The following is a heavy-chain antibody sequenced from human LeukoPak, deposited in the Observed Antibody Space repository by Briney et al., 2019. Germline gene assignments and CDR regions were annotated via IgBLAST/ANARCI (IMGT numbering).Heavy chain of an antibody. D-gene: IGHD3-9*01. J-gene: IGHJ4*02. CDR2: ITGSGGNT. CDR1: GFTFSNYA. Sequence: GGSVRLSCAASGFTFSNYAMSWVRQAPWKGLEWVSAITGSGGNTYYADSVKGRFTISRDNSKNTLYLQMNSLRDEDTAVYYCAKWGAFDVLTGYYVPDFWGQGTLVTVSS. CDR3: AKWGAFDVLTGYYVPDF. V-gene: IGHV3-23*01.